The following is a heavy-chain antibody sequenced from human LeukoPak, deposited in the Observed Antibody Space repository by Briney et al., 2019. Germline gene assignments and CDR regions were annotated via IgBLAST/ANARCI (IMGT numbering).Heavy chain of an antibody. V-gene: IGHV3-66*01. CDR1: GFTVSSNY. CDR2: IYSGGST. D-gene: IGHD6-13*01. CDR3: ARAGYSSSWFPNYYYYGMDV. J-gene: IGHJ6*02. Sequence: GGSLRLSCAASGFTVSSNYMSWVRQAPGKGLEWVSVIYSGGSTYYADSVKGRFTISRDNAKNSLYLQMNSLRAGDTAVYYCARAGYSSSWFPNYYYYGMDVWGQGTTVTVSS.